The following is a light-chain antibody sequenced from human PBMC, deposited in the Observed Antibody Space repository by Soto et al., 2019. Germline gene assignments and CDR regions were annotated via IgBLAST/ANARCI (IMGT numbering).Light chain of an antibody. V-gene: IGKV3-11*01. CDR2: DAS. CDR1: QSVRSS. CDR3: QQRSNWPPEVT. Sequence: EIVLTQSPDTLSLSPGERATLSCRASQSVRSSLAWYQQKPGQDPRLLIYDASNRATGIPARFSGSGSGTAFTLTISSLEPEDFAVYYCQQRSNWPPEVTFGPGTKVDIK. J-gene: IGKJ3*01.